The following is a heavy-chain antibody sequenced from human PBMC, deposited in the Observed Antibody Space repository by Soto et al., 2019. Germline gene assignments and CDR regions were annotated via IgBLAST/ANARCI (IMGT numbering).Heavy chain of an antibody. J-gene: IGHJ4*02. CDR1: GFPFSSYA. CDR3: ARSLFMGAPVIEPFDY. Sequence: PGGSLRLSCAASGFPFSSYAMSWVRQTPEGGLEWVAAISGGGNDRYYADFVQGRFTFSRDNSRNILYLHMNSLRADDTAMYFCARSLFMGAPVIEPFDYWGQGTLENVSS. D-gene: IGHD3-22*01. CDR2: ISGGGNDR. V-gene: IGHV3-23*01.